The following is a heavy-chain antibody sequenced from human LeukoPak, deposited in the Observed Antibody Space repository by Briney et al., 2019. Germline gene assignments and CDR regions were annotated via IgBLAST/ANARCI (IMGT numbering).Heavy chain of an antibody. J-gene: IGHJ4*02. D-gene: IGHD3-22*01. Sequence: GGSLRLSCAASGVTFSSYAMQWVRQAPGKGLEWVAVISYDGSNKYYADSVKGRFTISRDNSKNTLYLQMNSLRAEDTAVYYCARDLLITMIVFNYWGQGTLVTVSS. CDR2: ISYDGSNK. CDR3: ARDLLITMIVFNY. V-gene: IGHV3-30-3*01. CDR1: GVTFSSYA.